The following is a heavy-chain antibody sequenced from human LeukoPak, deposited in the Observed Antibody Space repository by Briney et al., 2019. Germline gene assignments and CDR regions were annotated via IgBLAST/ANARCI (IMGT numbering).Heavy chain of an antibody. J-gene: IGHJ4*02. CDR2: ISPSADST. V-gene: IGHV3-23*01. CDR1: GFTFSNYA. D-gene: IGHD6-13*01. Sequence: GGSLRLSCAASGFTFSNYAMSWVRQAPGKGLEWVSAISPSADSTSYADSVKGRFAISRDNSKNTLYLQMDGLRAEDTAVYYCAKRESSSSWYNYFDYWGQGTLVTVSS. CDR3: AKRESSSSWYNYFDY.